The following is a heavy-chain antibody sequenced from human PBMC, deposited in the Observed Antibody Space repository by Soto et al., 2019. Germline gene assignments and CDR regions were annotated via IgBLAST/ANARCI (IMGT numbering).Heavy chain of an antibody. J-gene: IGHJ4*02. Sequence: QVQLVQSGAEVKKPGSSVKVSCKASGGTFCSYAISWVRQAPGQGLEWMGGIIPIFGTANYAQKFHGRVTITADESTSTAYMELSSLRSEDTAVYYCARVVLSGYWLNYWGQGTLVTVSS. CDR1: GGTFCSYA. V-gene: IGHV1-69*01. CDR3: ARVVLSGYWLNY. CDR2: IIPIFGTA. D-gene: IGHD5-12*01.